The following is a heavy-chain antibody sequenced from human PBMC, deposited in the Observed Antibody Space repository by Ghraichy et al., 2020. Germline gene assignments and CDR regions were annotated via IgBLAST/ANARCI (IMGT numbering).Heavy chain of an antibody. CDR3: ARRNIPYYWFDP. D-gene: IGHD2-21*01. CDR2: IYYSGST. V-gene: IGHV4-39*01. J-gene: IGHJ5*02. CDR1: GGSISSSSYY. Sequence: SETLSLTCTVSGGSISSSSYYWGWIRQPPGKGLEWIGSIYYSGSTYYNPSLKSRVTISVDTSKNQFSLKLSSVTAADTAVYYCARRNIPYYWFDPWGQGTLVTVSS.